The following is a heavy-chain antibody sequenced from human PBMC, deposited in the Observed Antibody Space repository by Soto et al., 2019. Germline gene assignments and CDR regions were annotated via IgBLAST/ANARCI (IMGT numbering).Heavy chain of an antibody. V-gene: IGHV4-59*01. J-gene: IGHJ5*02. Sequence: SETLSLTCTVSGGTISSYYWSWIRQPPGKGLEWIGYIYYSGSTNYNPSLKSRVTISVDTSKNQFSLKLSSVTAADTAVYYCARDRSGYYGNWFDPWGQGTLVTVSS. CDR1: GGTISSYY. CDR3: ARDRSGYYGNWFDP. D-gene: IGHD3-22*01. CDR2: IYYSGST.